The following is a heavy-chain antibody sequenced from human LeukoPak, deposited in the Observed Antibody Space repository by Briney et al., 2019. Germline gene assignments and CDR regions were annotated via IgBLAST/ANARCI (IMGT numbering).Heavy chain of an antibody. Sequence: ASVKVSCKASGYTFTSYGISWVRQAPGQGLEWMGWISAYNGNTNYAQKLQGRVTMTTDTSTRTAYMELRSLRSDDTAVYYCARDDWRYCSSTSCYGMRRQYYFDYWGQGTLVTVSS. CDR1: GYTFTSYG. J-gene: IGHJ4*02. D-gene: IGHD2-2*01. CDR2: ISAYNGNT. V-gene: IGHV1-18*01. CDR3: ARDDWRYCSSTSCYGMRRQYYFDY.